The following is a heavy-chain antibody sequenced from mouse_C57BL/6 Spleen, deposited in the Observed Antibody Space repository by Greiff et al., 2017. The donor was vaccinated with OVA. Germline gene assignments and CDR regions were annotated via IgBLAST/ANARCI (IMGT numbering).Heavy chain of an antibody. CDR2: INPYNGGT. D-gene: IGHD2-10*01. J-gene: IGHJ1*03. V-gene: IGHV1-19*01. CDR3: ARAYSPYWYFDV. Sequence: EVQLQQSGPVLVKPGASVKVSCKASGYTFTDYYMNWVKQSHGKSLEWIGVINPYNGGTSYNQKFKGKATLTVDKSSSTAYMELNSLTSEDSAVYYCARAYSPYWYFDVWGTGTTVTVSS. CDR1: GYTFTDYY.